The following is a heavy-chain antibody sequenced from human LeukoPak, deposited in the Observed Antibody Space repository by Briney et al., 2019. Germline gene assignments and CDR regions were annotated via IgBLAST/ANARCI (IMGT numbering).Heavy chain of an antibody. Sequence: PSETLSLTCTVSGGSISSSSYYWGWIRQPPGKGLEWIGSIYYSGSTYYNPSLKSRVTISVDTSKNQFSLKLSSVTAADTAVYYCARVKSDSSGQRYAFDIWGQGTMVTVSS. J-gene: IGHJ3*02. CDR1: GGSISSSSYY. V-gene: IGHV4-39*07. D-gene: IGHD3-22*01. CDR2: IYYSGST. CDR3: ARVKSDSSGQRYAFDI.